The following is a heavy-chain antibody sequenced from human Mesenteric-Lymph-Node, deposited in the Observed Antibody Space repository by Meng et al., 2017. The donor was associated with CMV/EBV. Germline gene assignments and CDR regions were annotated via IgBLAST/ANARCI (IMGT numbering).Heavy chain of an antibody. CDR3: TTASYTSASYFDY. J-gene: IGHJ4*02. Sequence: ASVKVSCKVSGYTLTELSMHWVRQAPGKGLEWMGSFDPEDGERIYAQTLQGRVTMTEDTSADTAYMELSSLRSEDTAVYYCTTASYTSASYFDYWGQGTLVTVSS. V-gene: IGHV1-24*01. CDR2: FDPEDGER. CDR1: GYTLTELS. D-gene: IGHD6-19*01.